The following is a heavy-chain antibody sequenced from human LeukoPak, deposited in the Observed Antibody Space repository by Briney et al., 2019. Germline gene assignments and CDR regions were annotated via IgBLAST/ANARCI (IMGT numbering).Heavy chain of an antibody. CDR3: ARDPSSSSAFDY. Sequence: GGPLRLSWAASGFSFITVTMNWVRHAPGKGLEWVSSISSSSYYIYYADSVKGRFTISRDNAKNSLYLQMNSLSAEDTAVYYCARDPSSSSAFDYWGQGTLVTVSS. CDR2: ISSSSYYI. CDR1: GFSFITVT. D-gene: IGHD6-6*01. J-gene: IGHJ4*02. V-gene: IGHV3-21*04.